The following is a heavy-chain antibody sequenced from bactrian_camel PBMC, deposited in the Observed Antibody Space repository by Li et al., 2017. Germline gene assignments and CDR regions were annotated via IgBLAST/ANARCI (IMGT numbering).Heavy chain of an antibody. J-gene: IGHJ4*01. V-gene: IGHV3S6*01. CDR1: GVTASSAC. CDR2: MYSGGYDR. D-gene: IGHD2*01. CDR3: AAAEPCALIRPTAVGSVGD. Sequence: VQLVESGGDSVQAGGSLTISCAASGVTASSACTGWFRQSPGKEREGVVVMYSGGYDRKYADSVKGRFTISKDNTKNILYLHMSSVKPEDAAMYYCAAAEPCALIRPTAVGSVGDWGRGTQVTVS.